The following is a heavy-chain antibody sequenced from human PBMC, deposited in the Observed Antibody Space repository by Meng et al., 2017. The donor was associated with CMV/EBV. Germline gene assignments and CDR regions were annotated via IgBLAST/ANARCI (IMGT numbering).Heavy chain of an antibody. D-gene: IGHD2-2*02. CDR1: GGSISSSSYY. CDR2: IYYSGRT. Sequence: SETLSLTCTVSGGSISSSSYYWGWIRQPPGKGLEWIGSIYYSGRTYYNPSLKSRVTISVDTSKNQFSLKLSSVTAADTAAYYCARSGYCSSTSCYRLQNYYYYYGMDVWGQGTTVTVSS. V-gene: IGHV4-39*07. CDR3: ARSGYCSSTSCYRLQNYYYYYGMDV. J-gene: IGHJ6*02.